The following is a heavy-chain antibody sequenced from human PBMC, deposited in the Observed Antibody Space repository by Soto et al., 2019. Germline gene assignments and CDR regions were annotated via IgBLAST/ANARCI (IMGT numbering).Heavy chain of an antibody. J-gene: IGHJ6*02. CDR2: ISAYNGNT. CDR3: ARELGSSSLYYYYYGMDV. CDR1: GYTFTSYG. V-gene: IGHV1-18*01. Sequence: ASVKVSCKASGYTFTSYGISWVRQAPGQGLEWMGWISAYNGNTNYAQKLQGRVTMTTDTSTSTAYMELRSLRSDDTAVYYCARELGSSSLYYYYYGMDVWGQGTTVTVSS. D-gene: IGHD6-6*01.